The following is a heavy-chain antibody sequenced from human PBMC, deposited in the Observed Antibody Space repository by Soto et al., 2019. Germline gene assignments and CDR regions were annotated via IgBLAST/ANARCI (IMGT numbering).Heavy chain of an antibody. CDR3: ANTNYDFWGMDV. V-gene: IGHV3-30*02. CDR1: GFIFSNNG. CDR2: MSYDGSDT. J-gene: IGHJ6*02. Sequence: GGSLRLSCVGSGFIFSNNGMHWVRQTPGKGLEWVAFMSYDGSDTFYADSVKGRFTISRDNSKNTLYLQMNSLRAEDTAMYYCANTNYDFWGMDVWGQGTTVTVSS. D-gene: IGHD3-3*01.